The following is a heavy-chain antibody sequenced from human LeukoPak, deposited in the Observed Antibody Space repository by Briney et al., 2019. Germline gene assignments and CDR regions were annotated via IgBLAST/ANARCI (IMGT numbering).Heavy chain of an antibody. V-gene: IGHV4-59*01. D-gene: IGHD3-10*01. CDR3: ARSTMVRGVPNWFDP. CDR2: IYYSGST. J-gene: IGHJ5*02. Sequence: SETLSLTCAVSGGSISSYYWSWIRQPPGKGLEWIGYIYYSGSTNYNPSLKSRVTISVDTSKNQFSLKLSSVTAADTAVYYCARSTMVRGVPNWFDPWGQGTLVTVSS. CDR1: GGSISSYY.